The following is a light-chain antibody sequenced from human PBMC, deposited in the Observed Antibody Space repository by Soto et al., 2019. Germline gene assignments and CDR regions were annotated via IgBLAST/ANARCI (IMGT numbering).Light chain of an antibody. V-gene: IGKV4-1*01. Sequence: DIVMTQFPDSLAVSLGERATINCKSSQSVLYSSNNKNYLAWYQQKSGQPPKLLIYWASTRESGVPDRFSGSGSGTDFTLTISSLQAEDVAVYYCQQYYSSPWTFXQGTKADIK. J-gene: IGKJ1*01. CDR3: QQYYSSPWT. CDR1: QSVLYSSNNKNY. CDR2: WAS.